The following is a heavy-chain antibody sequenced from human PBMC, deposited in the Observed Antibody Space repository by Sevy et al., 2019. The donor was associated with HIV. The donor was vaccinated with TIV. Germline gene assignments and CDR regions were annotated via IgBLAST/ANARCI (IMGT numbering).Heavy chain of an antibody. V-gene: IGHV4-61*01. J-gene: IGHJ3*02. CDR1: GGSVSSASYY. CDR2: IYYTGST. CDR3: ARDLSITQSFDSRAYYQNEAFDI. Sequence: SETLSLTCTVSGGSVSSASYYWSWIRQSPGKGLEWIGYIYYTGSTNYNPSLKSRVTISLDVSKNQFSLKLSSVTAADTAVYYCARDLSITQSFDSRAYYQNEAFDIWGQGTMVTVSS. D-gene: IGHD3-22*01.